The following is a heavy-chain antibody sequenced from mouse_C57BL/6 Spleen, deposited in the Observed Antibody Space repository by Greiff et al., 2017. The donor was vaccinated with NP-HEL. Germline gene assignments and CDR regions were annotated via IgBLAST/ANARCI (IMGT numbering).Heavy chain of an antibody. J-gene: IGHJ4*01. CDR1: GYTFTSYW. D-gene: IGHD1-1*01. CDR3: ARGRDYGAMDY. CDR2: IDTNSGGT. V-gene: IGHV1-72*01. Sequence: QVQLQQPGAELVKPGASVKLSCKASGYTFTSYWMHWVKQRPGRGLEWIGRIDTNSGGTKYNEKFKSKATLTVDKPASTAYMQLSSLTSEDSAVYYCARGRDYGAMDYWGQGTSVTVSS.